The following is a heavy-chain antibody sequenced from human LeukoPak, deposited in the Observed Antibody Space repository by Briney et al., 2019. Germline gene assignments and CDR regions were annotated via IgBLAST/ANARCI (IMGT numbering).Heavy chain of an antibody. CDR3: AKVGNGGTIFGVVIALPKYYFDY. Sequence: PGGSLRLSCAASGFTFSSYAMSWVRQAPGKGLEWFSAISGSGGSTYYADSVKGRFTISRDNSKNTLYLQMNSLRAEDTAVYYCAKVGNGGTIFGVVIALPKYYFDYWGQGTLVTVSS. J-gene: IGHJ4*02. D-gene: IGHD3-3*01. CDR1: GFTFSSYA. CDR2: ISGSGGST. V-gene: IGHV3-23*01.